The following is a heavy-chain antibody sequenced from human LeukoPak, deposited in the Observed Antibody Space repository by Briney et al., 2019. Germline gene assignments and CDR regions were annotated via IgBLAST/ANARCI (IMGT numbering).Heavy chain of an antibody. Sequence: GGSLRLSCAASGFTFGASTLHWVRQASGKGLEWVGRIRSRPNNYATEYGASVKGRFIISRDDSKNTAYLQMNSLKIEDTAVYFCTRFEKRDGYNLAYWGQGTLVTVSS. CDR2: IRSRPNNYAT. CDR1: GFTFGAST. D-gene: IGHD5-24*01. CDR3: TRFEKRDGYNLAY. J-gene: IGHJ4*02. V-gene: IGHV3-73*01.